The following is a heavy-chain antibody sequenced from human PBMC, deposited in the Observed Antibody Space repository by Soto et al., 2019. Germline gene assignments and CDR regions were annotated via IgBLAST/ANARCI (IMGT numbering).Heavy chain of an antibody. J-gene: IGHJ6*02. V-gene: IGHV1-69*13. Sequence: ASVKVSCKASGGTFSSYAISWVRQAPGQGLEWMGGVIPIFGTANYPQKFQGRLTITADEATNTAYMELNSLRSDDTAVYYCARPPAITHQYDYGLAVWGQGTTVTVSS. CDR1: GGTFSSYA. CDR2: VIPIFGTA. D-gene: IGHD3-10*01. CDR3: ARPPAITHQYDYGLAV.